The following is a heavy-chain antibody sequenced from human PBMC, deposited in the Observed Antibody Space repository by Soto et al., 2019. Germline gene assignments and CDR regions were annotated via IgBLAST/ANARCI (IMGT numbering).Heavy chain of an antibody. CDR3: ATGRYCTNGVCYFDY. Sequence: ASVKVSCKVSGYTLTELSMHWVRQAPGKGLEWMGGFDPEDGETIYAQKFQGRVTMTEDTSTDTAYMELSSLRSEDTAVYYCATGRYCTNGVCYFDYWGQGTLVTVSS. CDR2: FDPEDGET. CDR1: GYTLTELS. J-gene: IGHJ4*02. V-gene: IGHV1-24*01. D-gene: IGHD2-8*01.